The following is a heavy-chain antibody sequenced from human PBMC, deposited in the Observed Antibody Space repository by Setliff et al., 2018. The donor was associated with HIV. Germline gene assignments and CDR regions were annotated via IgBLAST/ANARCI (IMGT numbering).Heavy chain of an antibody. CDR2: MNPNSGNT. CDR1: GYTFTSYD. D-gene: IGHD6-19*01. CDR3: ARTLYSSFSSFDY. Sequence: VASVKVSCKASGYTFTSYDINWVRQATGQGLEWMGWMNPNSGNTGYAQKFQGRVTITRNTSISTAYMELSSLRSEDTAVYYCARTLYSSFSSFDYWGQGTLVTVSS. J-gene: IGHJ4*02. V-gene: IGHV1-8*03.